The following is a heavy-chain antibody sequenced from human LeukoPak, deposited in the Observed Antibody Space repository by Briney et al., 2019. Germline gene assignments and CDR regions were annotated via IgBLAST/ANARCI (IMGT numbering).Heavy chain of an antibody. J-gene: IGHJ6*02. CDR2: IHYSGST. CDR3: ARGWLQGSSSSCSTIYAYFGLDV. V-gene: IGHV4-39*01. Sequence: SETLSLTCTVSGASLSSSSYYCAWIRLPPGKGLEWIGSIHYSGSTYYNPSLESRVTISVDTSKNQFTLKLTSMTAPDTAVHYCARGWLQGSSSSCSTIYAYFGLDVWGQGTTVTVSS. CDR1: GASLSSSSYY. D-gene: IGHD2-2*01.